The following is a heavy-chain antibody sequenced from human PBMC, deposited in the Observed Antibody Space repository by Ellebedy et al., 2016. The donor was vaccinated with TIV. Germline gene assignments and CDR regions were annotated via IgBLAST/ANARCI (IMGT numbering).Heavy chain of an antibody. Sequence: GGSLRLSCAASGFSFDTYWMSWVRQAPGKGLEWVASMKKDGDEKYYVDSVKGRFTISRDNAKNSLYLQMNSLRAEDTAVYYCASPIATRPDYWGQGTLVTVSS. J-gene: IGHJ4*02. CDR1: GFSFDTYW. CDR2: MKKDGDEK. CDR3: ASPIATRPDY. D-gene: IGHD6-6*01. V-gene: IGHV3-7*03.